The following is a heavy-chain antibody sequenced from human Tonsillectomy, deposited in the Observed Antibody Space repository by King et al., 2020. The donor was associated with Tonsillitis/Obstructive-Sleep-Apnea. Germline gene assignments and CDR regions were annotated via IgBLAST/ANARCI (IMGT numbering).Heavy chain of an antibody. V-gene: IGHV4-34*01. CDR1: NGSFSGYY. CDR2: INHSGST. Sequence: VQLQQWGAGLLKPSETLSLICDVYNGSFSGYYWSWIRQPPGKGLEWIGEINHSGSTNYNPSLKSRVPISVDTSKNPFSLKLSSVPAADTAVYYCARGGYCSGASCPFYDYWGQGTLVTVSS. D-gene: IGHD2-15*01. J-gene: IGHJ4*02. CDR3: ARGGYCSGASCPFYDY.